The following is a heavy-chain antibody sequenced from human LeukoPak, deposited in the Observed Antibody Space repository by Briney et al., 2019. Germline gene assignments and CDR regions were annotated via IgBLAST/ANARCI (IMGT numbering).Heavy chain of an antibody. J-gene: IGHJ3*02. CDR3: ARVYGSSRTSHAFDI. Sequence: SETLSLTCTVSGGSISNCYCSWIRQPPGKGLEWIGYIYYSGSTNYNPSLKSRVTISVDTSKNQFSLNLSSVTAADTAVYYCARVYGSSRTSHAFDIWGQGTMVTVSS. V-gene: IGHV4-59*01. D-gene: IGHD3-10*01. CDR2: IYYSGST. CDR1: GGSISNCY.